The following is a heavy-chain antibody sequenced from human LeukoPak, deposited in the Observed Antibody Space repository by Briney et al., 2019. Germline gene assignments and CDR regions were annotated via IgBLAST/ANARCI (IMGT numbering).Heavy chain of an antibody. CDR2: IYYSGST. D-gene: IGHD6-13*01. CDR1: GGSISSGGYY. Sequence: SETLSLTCTVSGGSISSGGYYWSWIRQHPGKGLEWIGYIYYSGSTYYNPSLKSRVTISVDTSKNQFSLKLSSVTAADTAVYYCARDLAIAAAPYGMDVWGQGTTVTVFS. CDR3: ARDLAIAAAPYGMDV. J-gene: IGHJ6*02. V-gene: IGHV4-31*03.